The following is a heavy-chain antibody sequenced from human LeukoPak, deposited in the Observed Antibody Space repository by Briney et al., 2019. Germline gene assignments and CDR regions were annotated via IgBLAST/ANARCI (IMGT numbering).Heavy chain of an antibody. CDR1: GFTFSSYE. J-gene: IGHJ4*02. CDR2: ISSSGSTI. V-gene: IGHV3-48*03. D-gene: IGHD5-18*01. Sequence: PGGSLRLSCAASGFTFSSYEMNWVRQAPGKGLEWVSYISSSGSTIYYADSVKGRFTISRDNAKNSLYLQMNSLRAEDTAVYYCARAAMVTRIFDYWGQGTLVTVSS. CDR3: ARAAMVTRIFDY.